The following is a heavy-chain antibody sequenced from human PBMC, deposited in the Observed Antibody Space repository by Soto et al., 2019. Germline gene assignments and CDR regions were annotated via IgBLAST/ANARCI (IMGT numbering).Heavy chain of an antibody. Sequence: QVQLVQSGAEVKKPGASVKVSFKACGYTFTSCGISWVRQAHGQGLEWTGWIRAYNGNTNYAQKLQGRVTMTTDTSTSTAYMELSSLRSDDTAVYYCARDVSTSTYYYYGMDVLGQGTTVTVSS. D-gene: IGHD3-16*01. J-gene: IGHJ6*02. CDR3: ARDVSTSTYYYYGMDV. CDR2: IRAYNGNT. V-gene: IGHV1-18*01. CDR1: GYTFTSCG.